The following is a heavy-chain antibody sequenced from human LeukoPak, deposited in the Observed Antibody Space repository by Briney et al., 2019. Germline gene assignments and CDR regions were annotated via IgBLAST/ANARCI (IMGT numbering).Heavy chain of an antibody. J-gene: IGHJ4*02. Sequence: SETLSLTCTVPGGSVSSGGYYWSWIRQPPGKGLEWIGYIYYSGSTNYNPSLKSRVTMSLDTSKIQFSLKLTSVTAADTAVYYCAREENYNVDYWGQGILVTVPS. CDR3: AREENYNVDY. CDR2: IYYSGST. CDR1: GGSVSSGGYY. V-gene: IGHV4-61*08. D-gene: IGHD1-7*01.